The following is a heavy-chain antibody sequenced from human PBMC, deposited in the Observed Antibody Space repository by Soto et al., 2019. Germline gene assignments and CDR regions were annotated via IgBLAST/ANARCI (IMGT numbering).Heavy chain of an antibody. Sequence: QVQLVESGGGVVQPGRSLRLSCAASGFPFSTYGMHWVRQAPGKGLEWVALIYYDGINKYYADSVKGRFTISRDNSKNTLYLQMNSLRAEDTAVYDCARGDMTTVTTPNYWGQGTLVTVSS. J-gene: IGHJ4*02. D-gene: IGHD4-17*01. CDR1: GFPFSTYG. CDR2: IYYDGINK. CDR3: ARGDMTTVTTPNY. V-gene: IGHV3-33*01.